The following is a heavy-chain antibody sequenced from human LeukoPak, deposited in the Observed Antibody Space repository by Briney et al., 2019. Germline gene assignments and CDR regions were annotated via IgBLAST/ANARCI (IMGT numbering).Heavy chain of an antibody. CDR3: ARVGRSAYYGSGRTANYYYYYYMDV. Sequence: SETLSLTCAVYGGSFSGYYWSWIRQPPGKGLEWIGEINHSGSTNYNPSLKSRVTISVDTSKNQFSLKLSSVTAADTAVYYCARVGRSAYYGSGRTANYYYYYYMDVWGKGTTVTVSS. V-gene: IGHV4-34*01. J-gene: IGHJ6*03. CDR2: INHSGST. CDR1: GGSFSGYY. D-gene: IGHD3-10*01.